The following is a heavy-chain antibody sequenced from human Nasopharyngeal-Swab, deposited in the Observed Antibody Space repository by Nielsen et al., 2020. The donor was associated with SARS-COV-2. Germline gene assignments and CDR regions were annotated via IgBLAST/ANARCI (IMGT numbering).Heavy chain of an antibody. CDR3: ASTPPTSAWSGYAFDI. CDR2: IYPADSDT. Sequence: KVSCKGSGYSFSSYWIGWVRQMPGKGLEWMGLIYPADSDTMYSPSFKGQVTISVDKSITTAYLQWSSLKASDTAMYYCASTPPTSAWSGYAFDIWGQGTMVNVSS. V-gene: IGHV5-51*01. J-gene: IGHJ3*02. CDR1: GYSFSSYW. D-gene: IGHD6-19*01.